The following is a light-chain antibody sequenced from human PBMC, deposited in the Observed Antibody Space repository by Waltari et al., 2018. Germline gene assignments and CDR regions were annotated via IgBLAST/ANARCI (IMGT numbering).Light chain of an antibody. CDR2: WAS. CDR1: ESILYPSNNKNF. V-gene: IGKV4-1*01. Sequence: DIVMTQSPDSLAVSLGERATITCKSSESILYPSNNKNFLGWFQHKPGQPPKMLIYWASTLQAEVPARFSGSGSETEFTLTISSVQAEDVAIYYCQQYYSNPRTFGQGTRLEIK. J-gene: IGKJ2*01. CDR3: QQYYSNPRT.